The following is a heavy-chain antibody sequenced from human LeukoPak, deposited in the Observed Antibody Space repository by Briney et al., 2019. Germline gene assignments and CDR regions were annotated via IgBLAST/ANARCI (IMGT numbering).Heavy chain of an antibody. CDR2: IYTRGST. CDR3: ARGSSWYPSAGFDP. CDR1: GGSISSYY. J-gene: IGHJ5*02. V-gene: IGHV4-4*07. D-gene: IGHD6-13*01. Sequence: PSETLSLTCTFSGGSISSYYWSWIRQPAGKGLEWIGRIYTRGSTYYNPALKSRVTMSVDTSKNQFSLKLSSATAADTAVYYCARGSSWYPSAGFDPWGQGTLVTVSS.